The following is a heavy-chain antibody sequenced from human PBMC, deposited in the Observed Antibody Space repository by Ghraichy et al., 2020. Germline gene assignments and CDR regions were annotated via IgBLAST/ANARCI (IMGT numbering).Heavy chain of an antibody. D-gene: IGHD1-1*01. J-gene: IGHJ3*02. CDR3: ARTYLTKAFDI. CDR2: IKQDGSEK. Sequence: GGSLRLSCAASGFTFSSYCMSWVRQAPGKGLEWVANIKQDGSEKYYVDSVKGRFTISRDNAKNSLYLQMNSLRAEDMAVYYCARTYLTKAFDIWGQGTMVAVSS. CDR1: GFTFSSYC. V-gene: IGHV3-7*01.